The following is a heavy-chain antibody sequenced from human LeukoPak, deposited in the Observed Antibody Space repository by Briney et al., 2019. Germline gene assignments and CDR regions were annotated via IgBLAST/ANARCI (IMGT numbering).Heavy chain of an antibody. CDR2: ISSSRTFI. D-gene: IGHD1-26*01. J-gene: IGHJ4*02. CDR1: GFTLSSYT. Sequence: GGSLRLSCAVSGFTLSSYTMNWVRQAPGKGLEWVSSISSSRTFIFYADSVKGRFTISRDNAENSLWLQMNSLRVEDTAVYYCARAKFKWELPRRFDYWGQGTLVTVSS. V-gene: IGHV3-21*01. CDR3: ARAKFKWELPRRFDY.